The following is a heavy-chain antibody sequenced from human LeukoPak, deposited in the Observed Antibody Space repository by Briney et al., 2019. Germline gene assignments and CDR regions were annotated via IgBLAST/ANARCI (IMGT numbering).Heavy chain of an antibody. CDR1: GGSISSGGYY. Sequence: SETLSLTCTVSGGSISSGGYYWSWIRQHPEKGLEWIGYIYYSGSTYYNPSLKSRVTISVDTSKNQFSLKLSSVTAADTAVYYCARDLVSSGWYGGWFDPWGQGTLVTVSS. D-gene: IGHD6-19*01. CDR3: ARDLVSSGWYGGWFDP. CDR2: IYYSGST. J-gene: IGHJ5*02. V-gene: IGHV4-31*03.